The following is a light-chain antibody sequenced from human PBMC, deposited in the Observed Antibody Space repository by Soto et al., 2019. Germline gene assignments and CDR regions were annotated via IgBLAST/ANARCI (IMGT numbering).Light chain of an antibody. CDR3: QHYGSSRT. Sequence: EIVLTHSPGTLSLSPGERATLSCRASQSVSSSDLAWYQHRPGQVPNLLIYGASNRASGIPDRFSGSGSGTDFTLTISELQPEDFAVYYCQHYGSSRTFGQGTKVEFK. CDR2: GAS. CDR1: QSVSSSD. J-gene: IGKJ1*01. V-gene: IGKV3-20*01.